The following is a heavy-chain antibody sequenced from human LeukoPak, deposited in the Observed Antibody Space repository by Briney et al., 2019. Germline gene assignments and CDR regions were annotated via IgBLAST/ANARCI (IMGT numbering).Heavy chain of an antibody. Sequence: GGSLRLSCAASGFTISSYAMSWVRQAPGKGLEWVANIKYDGSEKDYMDSVKGRFTISRDNAKNSLYLQMNSLRAEDTAVYYCARDIEAAGLFLDYWGQGTLVTVSS. J-gene: IGHJ4*02. CDR2: IKYDGSEK. CDR1: GFTISSYA. CDR3: ARDIEAAGLFLDY. V-gene: IGHV3-7*01. D-gene: IGHD6-13*01.